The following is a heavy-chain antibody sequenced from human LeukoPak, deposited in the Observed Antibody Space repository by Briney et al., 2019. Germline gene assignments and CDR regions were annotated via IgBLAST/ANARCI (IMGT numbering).Heavy chain of an antibody. CDR3: ARDSVVLPIFKPGYCSGGSCYSDDY. D-gene: IGHD2-15*01. V-gene: IGHV3-7*01. J-gene: IGHJ4*02. CDR2: IKQDGSEK. Sequence: GGSLRLSCAASGFTFSSYWMSWVRQAPGKGLEWVANIKQDGSEKYYVDSVKGRFTISRDNAKNSLYLQMNSLRAEDTAVYYCARDSVVLPIFKPGYCSGGSCYSDDYWGQGTLVTVSS. CDR1: GFTFSSYW.